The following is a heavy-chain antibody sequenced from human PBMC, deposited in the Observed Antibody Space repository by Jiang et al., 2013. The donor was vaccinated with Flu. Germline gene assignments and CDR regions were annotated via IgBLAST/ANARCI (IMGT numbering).Heavy chain of an antibody. D-gene: IGHD3-22*01. CDR2: INPSGGST. Sequence: GAEVKKPGASVKVSCKASGYTFTSYYMHWVRQAPGQGLEWMGIINPSGGSTSYAQKFQGRVTITADESTSTAYMELSGLRSEDTAVYYCARGDDSSGFSGYWGQGTLVTVSS. V-gene: IGHV1-46*01. CDR1: GYTFTSYY. J-gene: IGHJ4*02. CDR3: ARGDDSSGFSGY.